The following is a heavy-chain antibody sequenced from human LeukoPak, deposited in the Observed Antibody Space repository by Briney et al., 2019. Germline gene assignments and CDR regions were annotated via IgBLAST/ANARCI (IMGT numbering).Heavy chain of an antibody. J-gene: IGHJ3*02. D-gene: IGHD3-22*01. CDR2: ISGSGGST. V-gene: IGHV3-23*01. CDR1: GFTFSSYS. CDR3: AKVVVVTVVGAFDI. Sequence: SGGSLRLSCAAPGFTFSSYSMNWVRQAPGKGLEWVSAISGSGGSTYYADSVKGRFTISRDNSKNTLYLQMNSLRAEDTAVYYCAKVVVVTVVGAFDIWGQGTMVTVSS.